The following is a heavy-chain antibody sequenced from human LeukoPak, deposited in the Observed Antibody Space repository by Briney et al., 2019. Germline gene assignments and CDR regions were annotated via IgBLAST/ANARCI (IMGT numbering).Heavy chain of an antibody. J-gene: IGHJ5*02. CDR2: ISYDGSNK. Sequence: GGSLRLSCAASGFTFSSYGMHWVRQAPGKGLEWVAVISYDGSNKYYADSVKGRFTISRDNSKNTLYLQMNSLRAEDTAVYYCARGRDYGSYGPAANWFDPWGQGTLVTVSS. D-gene: IGHD3-10*01. CDR1: GFTFSSYG. CDR3: ARGRDYGSYGPAANWFDP. V-gene: IGHV3-30*03.